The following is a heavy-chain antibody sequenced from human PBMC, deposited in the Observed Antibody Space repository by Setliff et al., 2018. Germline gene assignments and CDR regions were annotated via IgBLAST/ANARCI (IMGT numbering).Heavy chain of an antibody. CDR1: GLTFSHAW. Sequence: LSCAASGLTFSHAWMTWVRQSPGKGLEWVGRIKSRNDGGTTDYAAPVKGRFTFSRDDSKNTLYLQMNNLKTEDTATYYCTSAKLERRTGHHYYMDVWGKGTTVTVSS. J-gene: IGHJ6*03. V-gene: IGHV3-15*01. CDR3: TSAKLERRTGHHYYMDV. CDR2: IKSRNDGGTT. D-gene: IGHD1-1*01.